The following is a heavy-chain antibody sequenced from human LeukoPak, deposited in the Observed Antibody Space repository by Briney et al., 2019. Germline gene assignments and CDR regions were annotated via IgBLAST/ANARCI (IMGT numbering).Heavy chain of an antibody. Sequence: SETLSLTCAVSGGSISISNWWSWVRQPPGKGLEWIGEIYHSGSTNYNPSLKSRVTISVDKSKNQFSLKLSSVTAADTAVYYCARGSEYQLPEEYYFDYWGQGTLVTVSS. D-gene: IGHD2-2*01. J-gene: IGHJ4*02. V-gene: IGHV4-4*02. CDR2: IYHSGST. CDR1: GGSISISNW. CDR3: ARGSEYQLPEEYYFDY.